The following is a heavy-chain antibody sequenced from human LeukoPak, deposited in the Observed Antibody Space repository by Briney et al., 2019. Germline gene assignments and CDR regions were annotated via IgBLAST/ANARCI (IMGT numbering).Heavy chain of an antibody. D-gene: IGHD3-22*01. V-gene: IGHV4-39*01. CDR1: GGSISSSSYY. Sequence: SETLSLTCTVSGGSISSSSYYWGWIRQPPGKGLEWVGSIYYTGSTYYNPSLKSRVTISVDTSKSQFSLNLSSVTAADTAVYYCATQYYYDTSGYSPFDHWGQGTLVTVSS. CDR2: IYYTGST. J-gene: IGHJ4*02. CDR3: ATQYYYDTSGYSPFDH.